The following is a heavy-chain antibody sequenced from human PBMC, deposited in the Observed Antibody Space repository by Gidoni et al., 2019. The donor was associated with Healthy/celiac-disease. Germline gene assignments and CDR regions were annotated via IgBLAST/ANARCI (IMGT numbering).Heavy chain of an antibody. D-gene: IGHD3-16*02. CDR3: ARDRILRGYTPGSFDY. CDR1: GFTFSSYA. V-gene: IGHV3-30-3*01. CDR2: ISYDGSNK. J-gene: IGHJ4*02. Sequence: QVQLVESGGGVVQPGRSLRLSCAASGFTFSSYAMHWVRQAPGKGLEWVAVISYDGSNKYYADSVKGRFTISRDNSKNTLYLQMNSLRAEDTAVYYCARDRILRGYTPGSFDYWGQGTLVTVSS.